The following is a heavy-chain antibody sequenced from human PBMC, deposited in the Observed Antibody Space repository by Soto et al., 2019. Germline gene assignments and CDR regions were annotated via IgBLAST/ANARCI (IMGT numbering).Heavy chain of an antibody. CDR3: ARASGRGWYNWFDP. V-gene: IGHV1-69*01. CDR1: GVTFSSYG. Sequence: QVQLVQSGAEVKKPGSSVKVSCKASGVTFSSYGISWVRQAPGQGLEFMGGIIPIFGTTNYAHKFRGRVTFTADESTNTTYMERTSLRSEDTAVYYCARASGRGWYNWFDPWGQGTLVTVSS. CDR2: IIPIFGTT. J-gene: IGHJ5*02. D-gene: IGHD6-19*01.